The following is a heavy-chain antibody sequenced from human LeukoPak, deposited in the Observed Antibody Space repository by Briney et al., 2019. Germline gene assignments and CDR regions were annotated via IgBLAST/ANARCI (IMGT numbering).Heavy chain of an antibody. V-gene: IGHV1-24*01. Sequence: ASVKVSCKVSGYTLTELSMHWVRQAPGKGLEWMGGFDPEDGETIYAQKFQGRVTMTEDTSTDTAYMELSSPRSEDTAVYYCATVRLVGTPKKFDYWGQGTLVTVSS. CDR1: GYTLTELS. D-gene: IGHD2-21*02. CDR3: ATVRLVGTPKKFDY. CDR2: FDPEDGET. J-gene: IGHJ4*02.